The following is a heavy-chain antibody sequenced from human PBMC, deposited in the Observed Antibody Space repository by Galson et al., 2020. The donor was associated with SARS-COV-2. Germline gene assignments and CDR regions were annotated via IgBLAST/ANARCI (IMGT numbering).Heavy chain of an antibody. CDR3: AREKFYYDSSSYDI. D-gene: IGHD3-22*01. V-gene: IGHV3-33*01. CDR2: IWYDGSNK. Sequence: GGSLRLSCAASGFTFSSYGMHWVRQAPGKGLEWVAVIWYDGSNKYYADSVKGRFTISRDNYKNTLYLQMNSLRAEDTAVYYCAREKFYYDSSSYDIWGQGKMVTVSS. J-gene: IGHJ3*02. CDR1: GFTFSSYG.